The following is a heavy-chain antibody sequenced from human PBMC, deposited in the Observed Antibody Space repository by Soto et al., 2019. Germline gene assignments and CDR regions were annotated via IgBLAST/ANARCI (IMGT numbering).Heavy chain of an antibody. CDR3: ARHATTGYYYYMDV. J-gene: IGHJ6*03. Sequence: QVQLQESGPGLVKPSETLSLTCTVSGGSISSYYWSWIRQPPGKGLEWIGYIYYSGSTNYSPSLRSRVTMSLDTSKSQFSLNLTSVTAADTAVYYCARHATTGYYYYMDVWGKGTTVTVSS. CDR1: GGSISSYY. D-gene: IGHD4-17*01. CDR2: IYYSGST. V-gene: IGHV4-59*08.